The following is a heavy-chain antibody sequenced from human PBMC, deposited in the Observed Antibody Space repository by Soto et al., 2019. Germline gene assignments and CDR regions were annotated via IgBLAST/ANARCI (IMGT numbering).Heavy chain of an antibody. CDR1: GFTFSSYA. CDR3: ARGLADYYDSSGYETYGMDV. J-gene: IGHJ6*02. Sequence: QVQLVESGGGVVQPGRSLRLSCAASGFTFSSYAMHWVRQAPGKGLEWVAVISYDGSNKYYADSVKGRFTICRDNSKNTLYLQMNSLRAEDTAVYYCARGLADYYDSSGYETYGMDVWGQGTTVTVSS. V-gene: IGHV3-30-3*01. CDR2: ISYDGSNK. D-gene: IGHD3-22*01.